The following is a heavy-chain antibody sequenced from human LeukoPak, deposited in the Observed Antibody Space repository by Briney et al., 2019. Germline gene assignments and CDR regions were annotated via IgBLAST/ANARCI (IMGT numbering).Heavy chain of an antibody. V-gene: IGHV1-18*01. J-gene: IGHJ3*02. Sequence: ASVKVSCKASGYTFTSYGLSWVRQAPGQGLEGMGWISAYNGNTNYAQNLQGRVTLTTDTPTSTAYMELRSLRSDDTAVYYCARDIVVVAAIGASDIWGQGTMVTVSS. D-gene: IGHD2-21*02. CDR2: ISAYNGNT. CDR1: GYTFTSYG. CDR3: ARDIVVVAAIGASDI.